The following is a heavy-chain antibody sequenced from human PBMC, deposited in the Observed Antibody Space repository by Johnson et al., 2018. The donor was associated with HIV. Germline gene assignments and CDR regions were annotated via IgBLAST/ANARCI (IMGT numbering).Heavy chain of an antibody. Sequence: QVRLVESGGGMVQPERSLRLSCAASGFTFSTYAMHWVRQAPGKGLEWVAVISYDGSNKYYADSVKGRFTISRDNSKNTLYLQMNSLRAEDTAVYYCAKCVYSSSSWMLFDIWGQGTRVTVSS. J-gene: IGHJ3*02. CDR3: AKCVYSSSSWMLFDI. D-gene: IGHD6-6*01. CDR1: GFTFSTYA. CDR2: ISYDGSNK. V-gene: IGHV3-30*18.